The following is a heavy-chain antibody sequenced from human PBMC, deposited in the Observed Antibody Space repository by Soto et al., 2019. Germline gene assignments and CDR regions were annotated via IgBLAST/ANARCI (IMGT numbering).Heavy chain of an antibody. CDR3: ASATGITGTYLDY. CDR1: GGTFSSYA. V-gene: IGHV1-69*01. Sequence: QVQLVQSGAEVKKPWSSVKVSCKASGGTFSSYAISWVRQAPGQGFEWMGGIIPIFGTANYAQKFQGRVTITADESTSTAYRELSSLRSEDTAVYYCASATGITGTYLDYWGQGTLVTVSS. J-gene: IGHJ4*02. CDR2: IIPIFGTA. D-gene: IGHD1-7*01.